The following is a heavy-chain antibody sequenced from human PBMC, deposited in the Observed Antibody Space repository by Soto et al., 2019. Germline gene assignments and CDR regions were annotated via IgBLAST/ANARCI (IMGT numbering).Heavy chain of an antibody. J-gene: IGHJ5*02. Sequence: EVQLVESGGGLVQPGGSLRLSCAASGFTFSSYWMHWVRQGPGKGLVWVSRIKSDGSITNYAHSVKGRFTISRDNAKNTLYLQMNSRRVEDTAVYYCARSPYGGNWFDPWGQGTLVTVSS. V-gene: IGHV3-74*01. CDR3: ARSPYGGNWFDP. D-gene: IGHD3-10*01. CDR2: IKSDGSIT. CDR1: GFTFSSYW.